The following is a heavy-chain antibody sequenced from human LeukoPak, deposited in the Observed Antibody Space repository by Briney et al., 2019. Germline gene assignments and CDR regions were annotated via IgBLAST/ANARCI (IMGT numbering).Heavy chain of an antibody. CDR1: GYIFSNNW. V-gene: IGHV5-10-1*01. CDR2: IDPSDSYT. CDR3: ARLEYSSGWYPDY. J-gene: IGHJ4*02. D-gene: IGHD6-19*01. Sequence: GESLKISCKASGYIFSNNWIGWVRQMPGRGLEWMGRIDPSDSYTNYRPSFQGHVTISADKSISTAYLQWSSLKPSDTAMYYCARLEYSSGWYPDYWGQGTLVTVSS.